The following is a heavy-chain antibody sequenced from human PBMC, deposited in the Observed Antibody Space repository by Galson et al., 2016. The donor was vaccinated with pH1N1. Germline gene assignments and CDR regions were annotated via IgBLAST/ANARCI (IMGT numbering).Heavy chain of an antibody. CDR2: IYWDDDK. V-gene: IGHV2-5*02. CDR1: GSSLSTSGVG. CDR3: ARNGYGDYVGYFDY. J-gene: IGHJ4*02. D-gene: IGHD4-17*01. Sequence: PALVKPTQTLTLTCTFPGSSLSTSGVGVGWIRQPPGKALEWLALIYWDDDKRYSPSLKSRLTITKDTSKNQVVLTMTNMDPVDTATYYCARNGYGDYVGYFDYWGQGTLVTVSS.